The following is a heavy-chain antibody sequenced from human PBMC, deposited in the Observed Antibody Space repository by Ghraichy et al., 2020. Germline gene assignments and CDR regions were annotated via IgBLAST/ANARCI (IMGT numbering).Heavy chain of an antibody. CDR2: IYSGGST. CDR1: GFTVSSNY. D-gene: IGHD2-2*02. V-gene: IGHV3-53*01. J-gene: IGHJ5*02. CDR3: AREVAHCSSTSCYRANWFDP. Sequence: GGSLRLSCAASGFTVSSNYMSWVRQAPGKGLEWVSVIYSGGSTYYADSVKGRFTISRDNSKNTLYLQMNSLRAEDTAVYYCAREVAHCSSTSCYRANWFDPWGQGTLVTVSS.